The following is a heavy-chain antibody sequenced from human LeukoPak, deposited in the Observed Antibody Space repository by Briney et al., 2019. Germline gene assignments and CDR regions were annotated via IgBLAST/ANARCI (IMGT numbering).Heavy chain of an antibody. Sequence: AASVKVSCKASGYSFTNYDINWVRQATGQGGEWMGRMSPKSGDTGYSQKFQGRVFITRDTSINTAYMELSSLGSDDTAVYYCARDGRGSRSSWFDPWGKGTTVTVSS. V-gene: IGHV1-8*03. D-gene: IGHD3-10*01. CDR1: GYSFTNYD. J-gene: IGHJ6*04. CDR2: MSPKSGDT. CDR3: ARDGRGSRSSWFDP.